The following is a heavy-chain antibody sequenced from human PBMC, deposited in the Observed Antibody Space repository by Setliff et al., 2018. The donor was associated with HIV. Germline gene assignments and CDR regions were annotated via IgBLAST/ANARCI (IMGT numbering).Heavy chain of an antibody. CDR3: ARGRRGGTRGYFYYMDV. CDR1: GFPFNEFW. J-gene: IGHJ6*03. V-gene: IGHV4-34*01. CDR2: INHGGTT. Sequence: ETLSLTCTVSGFPFNEFWMSWIRQPPGKGLEWIGEINHGGTTNYNPSLKSRLTLSVDTSKNQFSLKLTSVTAADSGVFYCARGRRGGTRGYFYYMDVWGRGTTVTVSS. D-gene: IGHD2-15*01.